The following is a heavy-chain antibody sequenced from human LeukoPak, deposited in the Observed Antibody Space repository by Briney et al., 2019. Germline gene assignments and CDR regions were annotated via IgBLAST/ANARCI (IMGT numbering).Heavy chain of an antibody. V-gene: IGHV4-4*07. CDR1: GGSISSYY. Sequence: SETLSLTCTVSGGSISSYYWSWIRQPAGKGLEWIGRIYTSGSTNYNPSLKSRVTMSVDTSKNQFSLKLSSVTAADTAVYYCASIGVKPVVITTLTIPSDYFDYWGQGTLVTVSS. J-gene: IGHJ4*02. D-gene: IGHD3-22*01. CDR3: ASIGVKPVVITTLTIPSDYFDY. CDR2: IYTSGST.